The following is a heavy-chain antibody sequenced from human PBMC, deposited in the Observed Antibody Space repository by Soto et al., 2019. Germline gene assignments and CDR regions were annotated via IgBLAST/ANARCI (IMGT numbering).Heavy chain of an antibody. Sequence: LVESLKISCRTSGYRFTSYWIAWVRQMPGKGLEWMGIIFPSDSDTRYSPSFQGQVTISADRSTSTVFLQWASLKASDTAVYFCARKDKSGYFNWFDPWGQGTLVTVSS. D-gene: IGHD3-22*01. CDR2: IFPSDSDT. J-gene: IGHJ5*02. V-gene: IGHV5-51*01. CDR3: ARKDKSGYFNWFDP. CDR1: GYRFTSYW.